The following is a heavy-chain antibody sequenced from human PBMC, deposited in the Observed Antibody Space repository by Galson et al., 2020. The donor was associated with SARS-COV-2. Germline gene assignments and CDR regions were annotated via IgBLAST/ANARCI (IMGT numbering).Heavy chain of an antibody. D-gene: IGHD3-10*01. CDR1: GFTFSSYA. CDR2: ISYDGSNK. J-gene: IGHJ6*03. V-gene: IGHV3-30*04. Sequence: GESLKISCAASGFTFSSYAMHWVRQAPGKGLEWVAVISYDGSNKYYADSVKGRFTISRDNSKNTLFLQMNSLRAEDSAMYYCATTGDYYGSGTYYSYFYYMDVWGKGTTVTVSS. CDR3: ATTGDYYGSGTYYSYFYYMDV.